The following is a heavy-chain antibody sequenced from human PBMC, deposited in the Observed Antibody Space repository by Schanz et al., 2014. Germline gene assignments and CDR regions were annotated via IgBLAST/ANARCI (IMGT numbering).Heavy chain of an antibody. Sequence: QVQLVESGGGVVQPGGSLRLSCAASGFIFSNYGMHWVRQAPGKGLEWVAVIWSDGSGKYYADSVKGRFTSSRDSPKNTLYLQMNALRAEDTAVYYCARDRGDCSGGSCLTFDYWGQGTLVTVSS. CDR1: GFIFSNYG. CDR3: ARDRGDCSGGSCLTFDY. D-gene: IGHD2-15*01. V-gene: IGHV3-33*01. CDR2: IWSDGSGK. J-gene: IGHJ4*02.